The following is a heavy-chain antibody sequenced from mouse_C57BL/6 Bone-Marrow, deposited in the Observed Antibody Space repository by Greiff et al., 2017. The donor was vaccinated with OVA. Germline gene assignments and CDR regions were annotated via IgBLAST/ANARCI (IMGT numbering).Heavy chain of an antibody. J-gene: IGHJ1*03. D-gene: IGHD2-5*01. Sequence: VQLVESGGGLVQPGGSLSLSCAASGFTFTDYYMSWVRQPPGKALEWLGFIRNKANGYTTEYSASVKGRFTISRDNSQSILYLQMNALRAEDSATYYCARGDSNYWYFDVWGTGTTVTVSS. CDR2: IRNKANGYTT. CDR1: GFTFTDYY. CDR3: ARGDSNYWYFDV. V-gene: IGHV7-3*01.